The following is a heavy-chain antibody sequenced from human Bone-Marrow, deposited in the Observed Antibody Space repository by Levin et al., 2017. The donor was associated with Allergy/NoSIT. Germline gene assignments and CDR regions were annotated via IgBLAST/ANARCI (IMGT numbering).Heavy chain of an antibody. CDR1: GFTFSNFP. J-gene: IGHJ4*02. Sequence: LSLTCATSGFTFSNFPMNWVRPSPGKGLEWVSSISGPGGATYYADSVKGRFTISRDNSMLFLQMDSLRAEDTAVYFCAKTRLIFLYDDFDSWGQGTLVTVSS. CDR2: ISGPGGAT. CDR3: AKTRLIFLYDDFDS. D-gene: IGHD2-8*01. V-gene: IGHV3-23*01.